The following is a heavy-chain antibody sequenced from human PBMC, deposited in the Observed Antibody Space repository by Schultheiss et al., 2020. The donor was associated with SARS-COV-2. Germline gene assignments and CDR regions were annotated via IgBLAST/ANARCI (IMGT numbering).Heavy chain of an antibody. CDR2: IYYSGST. V-gene: IGHV4-31*03. J-gene: IGHJ4*02. CDR1: GGSISSGGYY. D-gene: IGHD3-10*01. CDR3: ARGTGSGSYYNAVFDY. Sequence: SETLSLTCTVSGGSISSGGYYWSWIRQHPGKGLEWIGYIYYSGSTYYNPSLKSRVTISVDTSKNQCSLKLSSVTAADTAVYYCARGTGSGSYYNAVFDYWGQGTLVTVSS.